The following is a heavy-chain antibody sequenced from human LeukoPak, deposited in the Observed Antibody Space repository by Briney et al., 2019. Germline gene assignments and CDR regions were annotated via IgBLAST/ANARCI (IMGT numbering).Heavy chain of an antibody. CDR2: IYYSGST. J-gene: IGHJ6*02. Sequence: SETLSLTCTVSGGSISSYYWSWIRQPPGKGLEWIGYIYYSGSTNYNPSLKSRVTISVDTSKNQFSLKLSSVTAADTAVYYCARDPAHPDNPAFYYGMDVWGQGTTVTVSS. D-gene: IGHD3-9*01. V-gene: IGHV4-59*01. CDR3: ARDPAHPDNPAFYYGMDV. CDR1: GGSISSYY.